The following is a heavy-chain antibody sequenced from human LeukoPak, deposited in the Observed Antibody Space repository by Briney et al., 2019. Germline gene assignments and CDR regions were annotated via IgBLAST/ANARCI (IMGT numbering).Heavy chain of an antibody. CDR2: IYGSGST. Sequence: PSETLSLTCAVYGGSFSSYYWSWIRQPPGKGLEWIGHIYGSGSTNYNPSLKSRVTLSVDTSKNQFSLKLSSVTAADTAVYYCAREDSSGTHLNWFDPWGQGTLVTVSS. V-gene: IGHV4-59*01. CDR3: AREDSSGTHLNWFDP. J-gene: IGHJ5*02. CDR1: GGSFSSYY. D-gene: IGHD1-1*01.